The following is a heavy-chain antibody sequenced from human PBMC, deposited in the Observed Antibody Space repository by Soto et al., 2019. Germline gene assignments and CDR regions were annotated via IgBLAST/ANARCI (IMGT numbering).Heavy chain of an antibody. Sequence: GGSLRPSYAASGFTFSGYAMNWVRQAPGKGLEWVSSISSSSSYIYYADSVKGRFTISRDNAKNSLYLQMNSLRAEDTAVYYCARDLDGYCSGGSCFNWFDPWGQGTLVTVSS. D-gene: IGHD2-15*01. CDR2: ISSSSSYI. J-gene: IGHJ5*02. V-gene: IGHV3-21*01. CDR1: GFTFSGYA. CDR3: ARDLDGYCSGGSCFNWFDP.